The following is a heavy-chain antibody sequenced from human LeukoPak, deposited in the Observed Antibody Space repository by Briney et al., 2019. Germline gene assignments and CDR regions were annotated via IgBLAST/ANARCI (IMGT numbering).Heavy chain of an antibody. V-gene: IGHV3-53*01. CDR3: ARDKGTFAFDI. CDR1: GFTVSSNY. CDR2: LYSGGST. D-gene: IGHD3-10*01. J-gene: IGHJ3*02. Sequence: GGSLRLSCAASGFTVSSNYMSWVRQAPGKGLGWVSVLYSGGSTYYADSVKGRFTISRDNSKNTVYLQMNSLRGEDTAVFYCARDKGTFAFDIWGQGTMVTVSS.